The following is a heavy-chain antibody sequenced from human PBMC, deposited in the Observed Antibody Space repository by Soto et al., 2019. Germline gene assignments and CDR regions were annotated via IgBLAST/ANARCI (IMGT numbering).Heavy chain of an antibody. CDR1: GFTFSSYG. Sequence: GGSLRLSCAASGFTFSSYGMHWVRQAPGKGLEWVAVISYDGSNKYYADSVKGRFTISRDNSKNTLYLQMNSLRAEDTAVYYCAKKSSTSFRLDYYYYGMDVWGQGTTVTVSS. D-gene: IGHD2-2*01. V-gene: IGHV3-30*18. CDR3: AKKSSTSFRLDYYYYGMDV. CDR2: ISYDGSNK. J-gene: IGHJ6*02.